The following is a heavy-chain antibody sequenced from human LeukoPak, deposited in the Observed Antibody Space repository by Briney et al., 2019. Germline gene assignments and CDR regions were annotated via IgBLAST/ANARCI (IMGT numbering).Heavy chain of an antibody. CDR2: INTNTGNP. CDR3: ARVPRRQLVVTAMNWFDP. D-gene: IGHD2-21*02. Sequence: ASVKVSCKASGYTFTSYAMNWVRQAPGQGLEWMGWINTNTGNPTYAQGFTGRFVFSLDTSVSTAYLQISSLKAEGTAVYYCARVPRRQLVVTAMNWFDPWGQGTLVTVSS. J-gene: IGHJ5*02. CDR1: GYTFTSYA. V-gene: IGHV7-4-1*02.